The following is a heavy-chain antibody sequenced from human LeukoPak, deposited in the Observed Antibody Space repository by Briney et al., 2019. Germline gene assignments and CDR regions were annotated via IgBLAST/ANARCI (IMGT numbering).Heavy chain of an antibody. CDR3: AKSSRRYCTNGICYDASADYFDS. CDR2: ISAGVGST. V-gene: IGHV3-23*01. Sequence: GGSLRLSCPASGFTFSSYAMNWVRQAPGKGLEWVSGISAGVGSTYYEDSVKGRFTISRDNSKNTLYLQMNSLRAEDTAVYYCAKSSRRYCTNGICYDASADYFDSWGQGTLVTVSS. CDR1: GFTFSSYA. J-gene: IGHJ4*02. D-gene: IGHD2-8*01.